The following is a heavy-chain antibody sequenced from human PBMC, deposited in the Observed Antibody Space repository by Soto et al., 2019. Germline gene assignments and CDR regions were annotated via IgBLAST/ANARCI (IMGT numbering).Heavy chain of an antibody. Sequence: TSETLSLTCTVSGGSISSYFWIWIRQLLGKGLEWIGYIYYSGSTNYNPSLKSRVTISVDTSKNQFSLKLSSVTAADTAVYYCARHGWSSSYVDFDYWGQGTLVTVSS. CDR2: IYYSGST. V-gene: IGHV4-59*08. D-gene: IGHD6-6*01. CDR1: GGSISSYF. J-gene: IGHJ4*02. CDR3: ARHGWSSSYVDFDY.